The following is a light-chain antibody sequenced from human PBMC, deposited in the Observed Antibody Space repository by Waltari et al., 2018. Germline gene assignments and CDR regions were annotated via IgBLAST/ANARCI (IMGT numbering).Light chain of an antibody. J-gene: IGLJ2*01. CDR3: CSYVRGNTLV. CDR2: EGS. Sequence: QSALTQPASVSGSPGQSITISCTGTSSDVGSYNLVSWYQHHPGKAPKLMIYEGSKRPSGVSNRLSGSKSGNTASLTISGLQAEDEADYYCCSYVRGNTLVFGGGTKLTVL. CDR1: SSDVGSYNL. V-gene: IGLV2-23*01.